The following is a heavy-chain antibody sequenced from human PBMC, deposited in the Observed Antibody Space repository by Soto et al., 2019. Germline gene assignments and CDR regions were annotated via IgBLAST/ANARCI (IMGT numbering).Heavy chain of an antibody. V-gene: IGHV3-23*01. CDR2: ISRSGGST. CDR1: GFTLSSYA. CDR3: ARDRGGLDYYRMDV. Sequence: GGSLRLSCAASGFTLSSYAMSWVRQAPGKGLEWVSCISRSGGSTCYADSVKGRFPISRDKSKNSLYLQMNSLRAEGTAVDYCARDRGGLDYYRMDVWGKCATVTVSS. J-gene: IGHJ6*04.